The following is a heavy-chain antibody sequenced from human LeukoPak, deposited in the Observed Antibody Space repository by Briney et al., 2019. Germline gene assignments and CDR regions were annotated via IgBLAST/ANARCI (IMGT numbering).Heavy chain of an antibody. V-gene: IGHV1-8*03. J-gene: IGHJ5*02. CDR1: GYTFTGYY. CDR2: INPNSGNT. Sequence: ASVKVSCKASGYTFTGYYMHWVRQAPGQGLEWMGWINPNSGNTGYSQKFQGRVTFTKDTSISTAYMELSSLRSEDTAVYYCARMNYYGSSDNWFDPWGQGTLVTVSS. D-gene: IGHD3-10*01. CDR3: ARMNYYGSSDNWFDP.